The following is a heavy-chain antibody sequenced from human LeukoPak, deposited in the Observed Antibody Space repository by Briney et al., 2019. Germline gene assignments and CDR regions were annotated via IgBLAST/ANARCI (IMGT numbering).Heavy chain of an antibody. CDR2: ISSSSTI. Sequence: PGGSLRLSCAASGFTFSSYSMNWVRQAPGKGLEWVSYISSSSTIYYADSVKGRFTISRDNANNSLYLQMNSLRAEDTAVYYCARVVFGEGDDYWGQGTLVTVSS. CDR1: GFTFSSYS. D-gene: IGHD3-10*02. V-gene: IGHV3-48*01. J-gene: IGHJ4*02. CDR3: ARVVFGEGDDY.